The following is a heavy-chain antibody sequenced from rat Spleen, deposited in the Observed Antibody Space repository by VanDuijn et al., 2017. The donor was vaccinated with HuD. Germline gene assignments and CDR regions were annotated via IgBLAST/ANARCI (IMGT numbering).Heavy chain of an antibody. CDR3: ARRHYGYTDYFDY. D-gene: IGHD1-11*01. V-gene: IGHV5-29*01. CDR1: GFTFSNYG. CDR2: IIYDGSRT. J-gene: IGHJ2*01. Sequence: EVQLVESGGGLVQPGRSMKLSCAASGFTFSNYGMAWVRQAPKKGLEWVATIIYDGSRTYYRDSVKGRFTISRDDAKSTLSLQMDSLRSEDTATYYCARRHYGYTDYFDYWGQGVMVPVSS.